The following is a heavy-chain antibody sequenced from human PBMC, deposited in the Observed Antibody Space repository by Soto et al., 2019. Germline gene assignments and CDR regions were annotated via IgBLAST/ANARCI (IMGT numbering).Heavy chain of an antibody. J-gene: IGHJ6*02. CDR3: ARDLPEYYDFWSGYRPRGYYYGMDV. V-gene: IGHV1-3*01. CDR1: GYTFTSYA. D-gene: IGHD3-3*01. CDR2: INAGNGNT. Sequence: ASVKVSCKASGYTFTSYAMHWVRQAPGQRLEWIGWINAGNGNTKYSQKLQGRVTITRDTSASTAYMELSSLRSEDTAVYYCARDLPEYYDFWSGYRPRGYYYGMDVWGQGTTVTVSS.